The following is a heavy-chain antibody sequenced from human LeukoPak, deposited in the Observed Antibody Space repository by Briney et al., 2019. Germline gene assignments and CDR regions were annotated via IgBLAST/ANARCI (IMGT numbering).Heavy chain of an antibody. CDR1: GASFSAFS. D-gene: IGHD2-2*01. CDR3: ARGPMAGEVPAARGDHWFDP. J-gene: IGHJ5*02. V-gene: IGHV4-34*01. CDR2: INHSGTT. Sequence: SETLSPTCAVDGASFSAFSWSWIRQPAGKGLEWNGEINHSGTTTYNPSLKSRVTISVDTSENQFSLKLSSVTAADTAVYYCARGPMAGEVPAARGDHWFDPWGQGTLVTVSS.